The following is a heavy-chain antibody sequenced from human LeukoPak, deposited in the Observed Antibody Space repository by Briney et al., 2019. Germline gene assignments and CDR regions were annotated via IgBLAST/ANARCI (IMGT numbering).Heavy chain of an antibody. J-gene: IGHJ4*02. CDR2: IYPGDSDT. CDR1: GYSFTSYW. D-gene: IGHD2-21*02. CDR3: ARQGSCGGDCYDLDY. V-gene: IGHV5-51*01. Sequence: GESLKISCKGSGYSFTSYWLGWVRQMPGKGLEWMGIIYPGDSDTRYSPSFQGQVTISADKSISTAYLQWSSLKASDTAMYYCARQGSCGGDCYDLDYWGQGTLVTVSS.